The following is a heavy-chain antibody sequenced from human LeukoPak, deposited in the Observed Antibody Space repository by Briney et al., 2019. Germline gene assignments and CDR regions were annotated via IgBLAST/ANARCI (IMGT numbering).Heavy chain of an antibody. J-gene: IGHJ4*02. CDR2: IYPGDSDT. Sequence: GESLKISCKASGYSFTDYWIVWVRQMPGKGLEWMGAIYPGDSDTRYSPSLDGQVTISAAKSVSTTYLQWSSLQASDTAMYYCARPSSLYGGTSEDYWGQGTLVTVSS. V-gene: IGHV5-51*01. D-gene: IGHD4-23*01. CDR3: ARPSSLYGGTSEDY. CDR1: GYSFTDYW.